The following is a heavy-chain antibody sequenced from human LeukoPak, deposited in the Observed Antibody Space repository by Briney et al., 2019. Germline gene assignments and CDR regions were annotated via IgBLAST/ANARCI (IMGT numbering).Heavy chain of an antibody. CDR1: GGPISSYY. J-gene: IGHJ4*02. CDR3: ERDYGGKFDY. Sequence: PSETLSLTCTVSGGPISSYYGSWIRQPPGKGLEWIGYIYYRGNTNYNPSLKRRLTISVDTSRNQFSLKLSSVTAADTAVYYCERDYGGKFDYWGQGTLVTVSS. D-gene: IGHD4-23*01. V-gene: IGHV4-59*01. CDR2: IYYRGNT.